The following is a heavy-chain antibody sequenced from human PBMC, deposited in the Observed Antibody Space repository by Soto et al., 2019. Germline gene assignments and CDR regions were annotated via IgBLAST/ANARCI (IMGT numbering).Heavy chain of an antibody. CDR3: ARCSLVVIPVPGFDP. J-gene: IGHJ5*02. Sequence: SETLSLTCTVSGGSISSGGYYWSWIRQHPGRGLEWIGYIYYNGNTYYNPSLKSRVTVAVDTSKNQFPLNVRSVTDADTAVYYCARCSLVVIPVPGFDPWGRGTLVTVSS. D-gene: IGHD2-15*01. CDR1: GGSISSGGYY. CDR2: IYYNGNT. V-gene: IGHV4-31*03.